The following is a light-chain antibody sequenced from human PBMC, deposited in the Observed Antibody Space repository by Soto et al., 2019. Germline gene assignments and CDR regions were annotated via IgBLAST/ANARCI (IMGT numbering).Light chain of an antibody. J-gene: IGLJ1*01. V-gene: IGLV3-21*04. CDR3: QVWDTGCDHYV. CDR1: NVGSKS. Sequence: SYELTQPPSVSVAPGETARITCGGNNVGSKSVHWYQQKPGEAPVVVIYYDSDRPSGIPERFAGSNSGNTATLTISRVEAGDEADYYCQVWDTGCDHYVFGTGTKLTVL. CDR2: YDS.